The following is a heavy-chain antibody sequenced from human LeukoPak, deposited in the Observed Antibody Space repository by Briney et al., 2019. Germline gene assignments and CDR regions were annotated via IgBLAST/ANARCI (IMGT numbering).Heavy chain of an antibody. CDR1: GASISSYY. J-gene: IGHJ4*02. Sequence: PSETLSLTCTVSGASISSYYWSWIRQPPGKGLEWIGYISYSGSTNYNPYLKSRVTISADTSKNQVSLTLSSVTAADTAVYYCARHPELYFFDYWGQGTLVTVSS. CDR3: ARHPELYFFDY. CDR2: ISYSGST. D-gene: IGHD3-10*01. V-gene: IGHV4-59*08.